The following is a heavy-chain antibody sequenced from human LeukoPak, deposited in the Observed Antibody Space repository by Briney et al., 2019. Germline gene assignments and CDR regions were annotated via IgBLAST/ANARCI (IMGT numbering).Heavy chain of an antibody. CDR1: GGSISSYY. CDR3: ARLEPDSGGYFQH. J-gene: IGHJ1*01. Sequence: KPSETLSLTCTVSGGSISSYYWSWVRQPPGKGLGWIGYIYYSGSTNYNPSLKSRVTISVDTTKNQFSLKLSSVTAADTAVYYCARLEPDSGGYFQHWGQGTLVTVSS. CDR2: IYYSGST. D-gene: IGHD1-14*01. V-gene: IGHV4-59*01.